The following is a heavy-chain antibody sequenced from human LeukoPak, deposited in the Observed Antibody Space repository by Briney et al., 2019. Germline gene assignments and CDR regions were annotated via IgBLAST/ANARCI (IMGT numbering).Heavy chain of an antibody. D-gene: IGHD3-22*01. CDR2: IYSGGST. V-gene: IGHV3-53*01. CDR1: GFTVSSNY. J-gene: IGHJ4*02. CDR3: AKDMYYDSSGYYYVVSFDY. Sequence: GSLRLSCAASGFTVSSNYMSWVRQAPGKGLEWVSVIYSGGSTYYADSVKGRFTISRDNSKNTLYLQMNSLRAEDTAVYYCAKDMYYDSSGYYYVVSFDYWGQGTLVTVSS.